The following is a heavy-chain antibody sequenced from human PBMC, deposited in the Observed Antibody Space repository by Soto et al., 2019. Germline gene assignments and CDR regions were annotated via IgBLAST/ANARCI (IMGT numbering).Heavy chain of an antibody. D-gene: IGHD6-13*01. V-gene: IGHV3-74*02. CDR3: ARAAYSSSWYADF. J-gene: IGHJ4*02. CDR1: GFTFSRYW. Sequence: EMQLVESGGGLVQPGESLRLSCAASGFTFSRYWMHWVRQSPEKGLVWVSHINTDGSNSNYADSVKGRFTISRDNAKNTLYLQMDGLAAEDTALYYCARAAYSSSWYADFWGQGTLVTVSS. CDR2: INTDGSNS.